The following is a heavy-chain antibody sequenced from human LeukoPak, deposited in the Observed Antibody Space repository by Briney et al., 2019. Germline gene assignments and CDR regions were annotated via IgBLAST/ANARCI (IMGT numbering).Heavy chain of an antibody. D-gene: IGHD3-9*01. CDR2: IWYDGSNK. V-gene: IGHV3-33*01. CDR3: AREAAYYDILTGYYRAYYFDY. Sequence: PGGSLRLSCAASGFTFSSYGMHWVRQAPGKGLEWVAVIWYDGSNKYYADSVKGRFTISRDNSKNTLYLQMNSLRAEDTAVYYCAREAAYYDILTGYYRAYYFDYWGQGTLVTVSS. J-gene: IGHJ4*02. CDR1: GFTFSSYG.